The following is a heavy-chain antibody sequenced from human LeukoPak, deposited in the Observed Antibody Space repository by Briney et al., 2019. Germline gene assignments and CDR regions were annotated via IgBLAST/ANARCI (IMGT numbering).Heavy chain of an antibody. CDR1: GGTFSSYA. D-gene: IGHD3-3*01. CDR2: IIPIFGTA. CDR3: AAGFPLEWLIY. V-gene: IGHV1-69*05. Sequence: SVKVSCKASGGTFSSYAISWVRQAPGQGLEWMGGIIPIFGTANYAQKLQGRVTMTTDTSTSTAYMELRSLRSDDTAVYYCAAGFPLEWLIYWGQGTLVTVSS. J-gene: IGHJ4*02.